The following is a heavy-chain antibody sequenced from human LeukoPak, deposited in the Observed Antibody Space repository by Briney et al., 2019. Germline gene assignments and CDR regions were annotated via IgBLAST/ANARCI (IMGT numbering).Heavy chain of an antibody. CDR3: AELTRGYYYYMDV. D-gene: IGHD3-10*01. CDR1: GLTFSSYW. CDR2: LNQDGSEK. V-gene: IGHV3-7*01. Sequence: PGGSLRLSCAASGLTFSSYWMSWVRQTPGKGLEWVANLNQDGSEKHYVDSAKGRFTISRDNAKNSLYLQMNSLRGEDTAVYYCAELTRGYYYYMDVWGKGTTVPVSS. J-gene: IGHJ6*03.